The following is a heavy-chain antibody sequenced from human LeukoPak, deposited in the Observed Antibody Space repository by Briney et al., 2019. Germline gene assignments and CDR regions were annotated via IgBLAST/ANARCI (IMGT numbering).Heavy chain of an antibody. D-gene: IGHD6-13*01. CDR1: GXXVXTNX. CDR3: ARDRGGSRSDC. CDR2: IYSGGTT. Sequence: RXSXAXXGXXVXTNXXSWVRQAPGKGLEWVSVIYSGGTTYYADSVKGRFTISRDNSKNTLYLQMNSLRAEDTAVYYCARDRGGSRSDCWGQGTLVTVSS. V-gene: IGHV3-66*01. J-gene: IGHJ4*02.